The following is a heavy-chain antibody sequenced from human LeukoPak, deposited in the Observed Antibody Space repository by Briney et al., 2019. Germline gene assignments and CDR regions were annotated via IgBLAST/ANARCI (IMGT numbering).Heavy chain of an antibody. Sequence: PGGSLRLSCAASGFTFSSYAMSWVRQAPGKGLEWVSAISGSGGSTYYADSVKGRFTISRDNSKNTPYLQMNSLRAEDTAVYYCAKAPVYDFWSGYPYYSDYWGQGTLVTVSS. CDR2: ISGSGGST. J-gene: IGHJ4*02. V-gene: IGHV3-23*01. CDR3: AKAPVYDFWSGYPYYSDY. CDR1: GFTFSSYA. D-gene: IGHD3-3*01.